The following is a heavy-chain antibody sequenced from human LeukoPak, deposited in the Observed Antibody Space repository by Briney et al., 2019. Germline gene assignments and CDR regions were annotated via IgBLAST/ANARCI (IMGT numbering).Heavy chain of an antibody. D-gene: IGHD6-13*01. CDR2: ISPDGSDT. Sequence: GESLKVSCKGSGYSFSNYWIGWVGQMPGKGLEWMGIISPDGSDTRYSPAFQGQVTISADKTITTAYLQWSSLNASDAAMYYCTVLTSSWSFDYWGRGTLVIVSS. V-gene: IGHV5-51*01. CDR3: TVLTSSWSFDY. CDR1: GYSFSNYW. J-gene: IGHJ4*02.